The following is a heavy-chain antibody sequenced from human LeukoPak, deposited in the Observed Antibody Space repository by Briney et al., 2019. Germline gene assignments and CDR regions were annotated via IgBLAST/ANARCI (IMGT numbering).Heavy chain of an antibody. V-gene: IGHV1-69*05. CDR1: GGTFGSYA. CDR3: ARERTMIVAAFDI. J-gene: IGHJ3*02. Sequence: ASVKLSCTASGGTFGSYAITWVRHAPGQGLEWMGRIIPIFGTANYAQKFQGRVTITTDESTSTAYMELSSLRSEDTAVYYCARERTMIVAAFDIWGQGTMVTVSS. D-gene: IGHD3-22*01. CDR2: IIPIFGTA.